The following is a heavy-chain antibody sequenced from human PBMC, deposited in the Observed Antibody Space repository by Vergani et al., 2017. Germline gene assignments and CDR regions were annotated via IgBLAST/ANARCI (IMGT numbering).Heavy chain of an antibody. CDR2: ISGRVGST. J-gene: IGHJ5*02. D-gene: IGHD1-14*01. CDR3: ARDLRLLYNRFDP. V-gene: IGHV3-23*01. CDR1: GFTFNHYA. Sequence: EVQLLESGGGLVQPGGSLRLSCAASGFTFNHYAMNWVRQAPGKGLEWVSGISGRVGSTYYAGSVKGRFTISRDSSKNTLYLQMNSLSAGDTGVYYCARDLRLLYNRFDPWGQGTLVTVSS.